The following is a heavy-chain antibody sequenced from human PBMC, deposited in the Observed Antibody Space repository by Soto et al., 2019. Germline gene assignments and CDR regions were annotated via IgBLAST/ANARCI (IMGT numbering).Heavy chain of an antibody. CDR3: ATLKSDLGLSGNYFNYFDY. D-gene: IGHD3-10*01. CDR2: FDPEDADT. CDR1: GYTLTELS. V-gene: IGHV1-24*01. Sequence: ASVKVSCKVSGYTLTELSMHWVRQAPGKGLEWMGGFDPEDADTIYAQKFQGRVTMTEDTSTDTAYMELSNLRSEDTAVYYCATLKSDLGLSGNYFNYFDYWGQGTRVTVAS. J-gene: IGHJ4*02.